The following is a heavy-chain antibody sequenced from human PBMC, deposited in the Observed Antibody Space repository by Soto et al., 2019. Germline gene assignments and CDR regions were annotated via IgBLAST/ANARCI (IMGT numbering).Heavy chain of an antibody. J-gene: IGHJ6*02. CDR3: ARIEQLGRRDYYGMDV. CDR2: IDWDDDK. D-gene: IGHD6-13*01. CDR1: GFSLSTSGMC. V-gene: IGHV2-70*11. Sequence: SGPTLVNPTQTLTLTCTFSGFSLSTSGMCVSWIRQPPGKALEWLARIDWDDDKYYSTSLKTRLTISKDTSKNQVVLTMTNMDPVDTATYYCARIEQLGRRDYYGMDVWGQGTTVTVSS.